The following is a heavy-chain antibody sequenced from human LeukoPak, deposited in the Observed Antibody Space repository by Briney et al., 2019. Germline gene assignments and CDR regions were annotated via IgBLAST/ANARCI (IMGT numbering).Heavy chain of an antibody. CDR2: IFTTGST. V-gene: IGHV4-4*07. D-gene: IGHD5-24*01. CDR1: GGSISSFY. CDR3: ARGGRDGYTHYNWFDP. Sequence: SETLSLTCTVSGGSISSFYWSWIRQPAGKGLEWIGRIFTTGSTNYSPSLKSRVAMSVDTSKNQFSLKLSSVTAADTAVYYCARGGRDGYTHYNWFDPWGQGTLVTVSS. J-gene: IGHJ5*02.